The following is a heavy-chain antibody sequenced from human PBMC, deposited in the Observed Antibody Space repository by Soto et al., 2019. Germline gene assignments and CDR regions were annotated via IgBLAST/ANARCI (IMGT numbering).Heavy chain of an antibody. D-gene: IGHD3-3*01. CDR3: ARSPITDFWSGFLEAFDI. CDR2: IYYSGST. Sequence: SETLSLTCTVSGGSISSYYWSWIRQPPGKGLEWIGYIYYSGSTNYNPSLKSRVTISVDTSKNQFSLKLSSVTAADTAVYYCARSPITDFWSGFLEAFDIWGQGTMVT. CDR1: GGSISSYY. V-gene: IGHV4-59*01. J-gene: IGHJ3*02.